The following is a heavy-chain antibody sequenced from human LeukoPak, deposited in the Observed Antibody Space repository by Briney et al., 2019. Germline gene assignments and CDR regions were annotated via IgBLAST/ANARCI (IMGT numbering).Heavy chain of an antibody. CDR3: ARDFSPAIAAAGTGWFDP. Sequence: GGCLRLSCAASGFSFSDYYMSWICQAPGKGLERVSYISSSGSTIYYADSVKGRFTISRDNAKNSLYLQMNSLRAEDTAVYYCARDFSPAIAAAGTGWFDPWGQGTLVTVSS. D-gene: IGHD6-13*01. J-gene: IGHJ5*02. CDR2: ISSSGSTI. CDR1: GFSFSDYY. V-gene: IGHV3-11*01.